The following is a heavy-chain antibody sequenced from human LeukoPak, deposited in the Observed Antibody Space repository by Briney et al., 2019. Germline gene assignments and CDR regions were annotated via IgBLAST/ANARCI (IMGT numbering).Heavy chain of an antibody. CDR1: GFTFSSYG. D-gene: IGHD6-19*01. V-gene: IGHV3-30*02. CDR3: AKDPHPLLDSSGWYADY. CDR2: IRYDGSNK. Sequence: GGSLRLSCAASGFTFSSYGMHWVRQAPGKGLEWVAFIRYDGSNKYYADSVKGRFTISRDNSKNTLYLQMNSLRAEDTAVYYCAKDPHPLLDSSGWYADYWGQGTLVTVSS. J-gene: IGHJ4*02.